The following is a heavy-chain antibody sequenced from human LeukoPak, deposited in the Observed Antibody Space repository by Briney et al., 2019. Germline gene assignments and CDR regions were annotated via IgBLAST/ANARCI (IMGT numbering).Heavy chain of an antibody. CDR2: IYYSGST. D-gene: IGHD5-18*01. CDR3: ARGDTAMERWNAFDI. J-gene: IGHJ3*02. CDR1: GGSISSSSYY. V-gene: IGHV4-61*05. Sequence: SETLSLTCTVSGGSISSSSYYWGWIRQPPGKGLEWIGYIYYSGSTNYNPSLKSRVTISVDTSKNQFSLKLSSVTAPDTAVYYCARGDTAMERWNAFDIGGKGTMVTVS.